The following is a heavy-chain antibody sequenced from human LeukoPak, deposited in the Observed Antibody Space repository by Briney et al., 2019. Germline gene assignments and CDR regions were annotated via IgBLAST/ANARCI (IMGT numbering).Heavy chain of an antibody. CDR1: GFTFDDYG. V-gene: IGHV3-20*04. J-gene: IGHJ4*02. CDR2: INWNGGST. Sequence: PGGSLRLSCAASGFTFDDYGMSWVRQAPGKGLEWVSGINWNGGSTGYAGSVKGRFTISRDNAKNSLYLQMNSLRAEDTALYYCARDYYDSSGYYYFDYWGQGTLVTVSS. CDR3: ARDYYDSSGYYYFDY. D-gene: IGHD3-22*01.